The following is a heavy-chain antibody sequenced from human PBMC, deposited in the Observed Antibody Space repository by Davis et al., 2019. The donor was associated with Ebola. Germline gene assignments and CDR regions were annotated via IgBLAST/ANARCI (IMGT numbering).Heavy chain of an antibody. D-gene: IGHD5-18*01. V-gene: IGHV1-18*01. Sequence: ASVKVSCKASGYTFTSYGISWVRQAPGQGLEWMGWISAYNGNTNYAQKLQDRVTMTTDTSTSTAYMELRSLRSDDTAVYYCAYSTRGYSYGYFDYWGQGTLVTVSS. CDR3: AYSTRGYSYGYFDY. CDR2: ISAYNGNT. J-gene: IGHJ4*02. CDR1: GYTFTSYG.